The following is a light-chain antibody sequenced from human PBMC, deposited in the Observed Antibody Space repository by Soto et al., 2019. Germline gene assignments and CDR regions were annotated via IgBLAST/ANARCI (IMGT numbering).Light chain of an antibody. Sequence: EIVLTQSPATLSXSPGEXXXLXXRASQSVXSYLAWYQQKPGQAPRLLIYDASNRATGIPARFSGSGSGTDFTLTISSLEPEDFAVYYCQQRSNWPPFGQGTRLEIK. CDR3: QQRSNWPP. J-gene: IGKJ5*01. CDR2: DAS. V-gene: IGKV3-11*01. CDR1: QSVXSY.